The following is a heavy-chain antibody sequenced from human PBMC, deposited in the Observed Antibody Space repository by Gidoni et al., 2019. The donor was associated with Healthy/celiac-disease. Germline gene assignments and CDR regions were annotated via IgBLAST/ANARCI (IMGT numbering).Heavy chain of an antibody. Sequence: EVQLVESGGGVVRPGGSLRPSGAASGFTIADYVMSWVRPAPGKGLEWVSGINWYGGSTGYADSVEGRFTISRDNAKNSLYLQMNSLRAEDTALYHCSRGSYCGGDCPGAFDIWGQGTMVTVSS. CDR2: INWYGGST. CDR3: SRGSYCGGDCPGAFDI. V-gene: IGHV3-20*01. J-gene: IGHJ3*02. D-gene: IGHD2-21*01. CDR1: GFTIADYV.